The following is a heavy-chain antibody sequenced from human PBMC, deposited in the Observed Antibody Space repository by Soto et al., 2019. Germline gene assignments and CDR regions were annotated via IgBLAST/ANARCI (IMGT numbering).Heavy chain of an antibody. Sequence: GESLKISCTGSGYTFTTFWITWVRQMPGKGLEWMGRIDPSDSYVNYSPSFQGHVTISLDKSISTAYLQWGSLKASDSAMYYCARLFCSTTSSDSWFDPWGQGTLVTVSS. CDR1: GYTFTTFW. CDR3: ARLFCSTTSSDSWFDP. V-gene: IGHV5-10-1*01. CDR2: IDPSDSYV. J-gene: IGHJ5*02. D-gene: IGHD2-2*01.